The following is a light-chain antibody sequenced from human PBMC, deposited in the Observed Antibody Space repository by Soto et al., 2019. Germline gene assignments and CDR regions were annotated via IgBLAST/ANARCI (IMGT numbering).Light chain of an antibody. Sequence: QSVLTQPASVSGSPGQSITISCTGTSRDVGIYNLVSWYQLHPGKVPKLIIYEDTKRPSGISSRFSGSESGITAFLTISGLQAEDEADYYCCSYVGATTYVFGTGTKVTVL. CDR1: SRDVGIYNL. CDR2: EDT. V-gene: IGLV2-23*01. J-gene: IGLJ1*01. CDR3: CSYVGATTYV.